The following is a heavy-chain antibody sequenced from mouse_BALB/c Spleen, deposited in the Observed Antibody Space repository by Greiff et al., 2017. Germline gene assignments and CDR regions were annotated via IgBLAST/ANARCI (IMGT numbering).Heavy chain of an antibody. D-gene: IGHD1-1*01. CDR3: ARDDGSLYYYAMDY. CDR2: SRNKANDYTT. Sequence: EVKLMESGGGLVQPGGSLRLSCATSGFTFSDFYMEWVRQPPGKRLEWIAASRNKANDYTTEYSASVKGRFIVSRDTSQSILYLQMNALRAEDTAIYYCARDDGSLYYYAMDYWGQGTSVTVSS. CDR1: GFTFSDFY. V-gene: IGHV7-1*02. J-gene: IGHJ4*01.